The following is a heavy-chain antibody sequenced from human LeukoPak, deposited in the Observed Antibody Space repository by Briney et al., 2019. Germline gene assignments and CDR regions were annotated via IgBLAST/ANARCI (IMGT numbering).Heavy chain of an antibody. CDR2: IDNSGTT. CDR3: ARDQYISSFRYYGMDV. CDR1: GGSISISGYY. V-gene: IGHV4-31*03. J-gene: IGHJ6*02. D-gene: IGHD6-13*01. Sequence: PSETLSLTCTVSGGSISISGYYWTWIRQHPGKGLEWVGYIDNSGTTYYNPSLKSRVTISADTSKNQSSLRLSSVTAADTAVYYRARDQYISSFRYYGMDVWGQGTTVTVSS.